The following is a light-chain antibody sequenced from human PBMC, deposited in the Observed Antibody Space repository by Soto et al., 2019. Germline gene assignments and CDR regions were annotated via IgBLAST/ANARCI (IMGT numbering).Light chain of an antibody. CDR1: SSDVGGYHY. V-gene: IGLV2-8*01. J-gene: IGLJ1*01. Sequence: QSALTQPPSASGSPGQSVTITCTGTSSDVGGYHYVSWYQQHPGKAPKLLIYEVSRRPSGVPDRFSGSKSGSTASLKISRLQAEDEADYYCSSYAAKYKRVFGTGTKVTVL. CDR3: SSYAAKYKRV. CDR2: EVS.